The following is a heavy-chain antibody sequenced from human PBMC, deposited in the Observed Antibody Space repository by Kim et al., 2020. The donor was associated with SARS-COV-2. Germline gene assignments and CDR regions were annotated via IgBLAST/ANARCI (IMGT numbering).Heavy chain of an antibody. J-gene: IGHJ4*02. V-gene: IGHV3-33*01. CDR3: ARGSRDYGDF. CDR1: GFTFRTYG. Sequence: GGSLRLSCEASGFTFRTYGMHWVRQAPGKGLEWVAVIWYDGSTKYYADSVKGRFTISRDNSQNTLYLQMNSLRAEDTAVYYCARGSRDYGDFWGQGTLVTVSS. CDR2: IWYDGSTK. D-gene: IGHD3-10*01.